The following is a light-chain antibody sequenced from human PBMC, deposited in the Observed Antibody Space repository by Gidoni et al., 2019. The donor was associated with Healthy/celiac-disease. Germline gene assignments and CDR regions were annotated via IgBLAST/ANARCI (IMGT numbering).Light chain of an antibody. CDR3: QQRSNGLGLT. Sequence: ILLTHSPSTLSLSPGERATLSCRASQSVSSYLAWYQQKPGQAPRLLIYDASNRATGIPARLSGSGSGRDFTRTISSLEPEDVEVYYCQQRSNGLGLTFGGGTKVEIK. CDR2: DAS. V-gene: IGKV3-11*02. J-gene: IGKJ4*01. CDR1: QSVSSY.